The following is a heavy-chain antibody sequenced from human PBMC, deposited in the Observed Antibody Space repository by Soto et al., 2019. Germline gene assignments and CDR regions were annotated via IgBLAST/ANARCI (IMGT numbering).Heavy chain of an antibody. V-gene: IGHV1-18*01. CDR1: GYTFTSYA. CDR2: ISAYNGNT. D-gene: IGHD3-10*01. J-gene: IGHJ5*02. Sequence: ASVKVSCKASGYTFTSYAMNWVRQAPGQRLEWMGRISAYNGNTNYAQKLQGRVTMTTDTSTSTAYMELRSLRSDDTAVYYCAREGGSGSYFLENWFDPWGQGTLVTVSS. CDR3: AREGGSGSYFLENWFDP.